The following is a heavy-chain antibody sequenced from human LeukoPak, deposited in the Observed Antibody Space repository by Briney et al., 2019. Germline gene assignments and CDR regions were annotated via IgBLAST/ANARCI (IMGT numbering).Heavy chain of an antibody. CDR2: INPNSGGT. D-gene: IGHD3-22*01. Sequence: ASVKVSCKASGYTFTGYYMHWVRQAPGQGLEWMGWINPNSGGTNHAQKFQGRVTMTRDTSISTAYMVLSRLRSDDTAVYYCARTYYYDSSGYYYGYWGQGTLVTVSS. CDR3: ARTYYYDSSGYYYGY. V-gene: IGHV1-2*02. CDR1: GYTFTGYY. J-gene: IGHJ4*02.